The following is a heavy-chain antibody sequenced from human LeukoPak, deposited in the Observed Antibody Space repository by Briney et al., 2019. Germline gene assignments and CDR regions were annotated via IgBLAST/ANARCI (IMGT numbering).Heavy chain of an antibody. Sequence: PGGSLSLSGAASGFAFSTYSMDWVRQAPGKGLEGLSYISSSSSTIYYADSVKGRFTVSRDNAENLVYLQMNSLGAEDTAVYYCARVARSGYTKDYWGQGTLVTVAS. J-gene: IGHJ4*02. CDR1: GFAFSTYS. V-gene: IGHV3-48*04. D-gene: IGHD5-12*01. CDR3: ARVARSGYTKDY. CDR2: ISSSSSTI.